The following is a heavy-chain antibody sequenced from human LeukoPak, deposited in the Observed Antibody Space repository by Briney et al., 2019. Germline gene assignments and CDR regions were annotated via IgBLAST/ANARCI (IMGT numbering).Heavy chain of an antibody. Sequence: NPGGSLRLSCAASGFTLSDYSMNWVRQAPGKGLEWISSISSNSNYIYYADSVKGRFTISRDNAKNSLYLQVNSLRAEDTAVYYCCAMATASLDYWGQGTLVTVSS. D-gene: IGHD5-24*01. V-gene: IGHV3-21*01. CDR1: GFTLSDYS. CDR2: ISSNSNYI. J-gene: IGHJ4*02. CDR3: CAMATASLDY.